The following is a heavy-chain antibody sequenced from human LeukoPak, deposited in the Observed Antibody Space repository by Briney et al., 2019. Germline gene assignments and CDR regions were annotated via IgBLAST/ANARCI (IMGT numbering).Heavy chain of an antibody. D-gene: IGHD3-3*01. CDR2: IFYTGST. CDR1: GGSISSGTYY. CDR3: ARVLRFWSGYYRGWYAFDI. Sequence: SETLSLTCTVSGGSISSGTYYWAWVRQPPGKGLEWMGNIFYTGSTYYNPSLKSRVTISVDTSKNQFSLKLSSVTAADTAVYYCARVLRFWSGYYRGWYAFDIWGQGTMVTVSS. V-gene: IGHV4-39*07. J-gene: IGHJ3*02.